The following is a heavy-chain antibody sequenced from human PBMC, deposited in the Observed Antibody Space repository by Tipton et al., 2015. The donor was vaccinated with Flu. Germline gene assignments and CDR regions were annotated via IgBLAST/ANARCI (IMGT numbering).Heavy chain of an antibody. D-gene: IGHD3-3*01. Sequence: SLRLSCAASGFTFSSYDMHWVRQATGKGPEWVSAIGTAGDTYYPGSVKGRFTISRENAKNSLYLQMNSLRAGDTAVYYCARGYDFWSGYQHPVGGMDVWGQGTTVTVSS. V-gene: IGHV3-13*01. J-gene: IGHJ6*02. CDR2: IGTAGDT. CDR3: ARGYDFWSGYQHPVGGMDV. CDR1: GFTFSSYD.